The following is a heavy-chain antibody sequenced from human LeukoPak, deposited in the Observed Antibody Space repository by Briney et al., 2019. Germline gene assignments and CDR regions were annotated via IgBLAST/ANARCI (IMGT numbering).Heavy chain of an antibody. CDR3: VSGIGWLPDY. D-gene: IGHD6-19*01. Sequence: GGSLRLSCAASAGFTFSDYGMNWVRQAPGKGLEWVAIIKQDGREKLYVDSVKGRFTISRDNAKSSLYLQMNSLRAEDTAVYYCVSGIGWLPDYWGQGTLVTVSS. CDR1: AGFTFSDYG. J-gene: IGHJ4*02. CDR2: IKQDGREK. V-gene: IGHV3-7*03.